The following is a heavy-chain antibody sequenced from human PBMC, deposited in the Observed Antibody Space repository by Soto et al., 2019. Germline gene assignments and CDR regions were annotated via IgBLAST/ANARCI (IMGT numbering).Heavy chain of an antibody. D-gene: IGHD3-10*01. CDR1: GYTFTSYA. Sequence: ASVKVSCKASGYTFTSYAMHWVRKAPGQRLEWMGWINAGNGNTKYSQKFQGRVTITRDTSASTAYMELSSLRSEDTAVYYCAREDITYIIEDYYYGMDVWGQGTTVTVS. CDR3: AREDITYIIEDYYYGMDV. V-gene: IGHV1-3*01. J-gene: IGHJ6*02. CDR2: INAGNGNT.